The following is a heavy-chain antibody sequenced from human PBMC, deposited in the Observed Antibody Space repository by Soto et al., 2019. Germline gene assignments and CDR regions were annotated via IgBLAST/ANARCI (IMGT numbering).Heavy chain of an antibody. CDR2: IYYSGST. Sequence: LPETLSLTCTVSGGSISSYYWSWIRQPPGKGLEWIGYIYYSGSTNYNPSLKSRVTISVDTSKNQFSLKLSSVTAADTAVYYCASASVAGRFDYWGQGTLVTVSS. CDR3: ASASVAGRFDY. CDR1: GGSISSYY. J-gene: IGHJ4*02. D-gene: IGHD6-19*01. V-gene: IGHV4-59*01.